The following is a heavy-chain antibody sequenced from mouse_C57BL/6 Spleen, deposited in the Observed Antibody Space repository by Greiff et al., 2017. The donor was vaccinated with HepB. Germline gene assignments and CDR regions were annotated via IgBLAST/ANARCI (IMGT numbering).Heavy chain of an antibody. D-gene: IGHD4-1*01. CDR1: GFTFSSYA. CDR3: ARDGVTGTYFDY. J-gene: IGHJ2*01. V-gene: IGHV5-4*01. CDR2: ISDGGSYT. Sequence: EVKLMESGGGLVKPGGSLKLSCAASGFTFSSYAMSWVRQTPEKRLEWVATISDGGSYTYYPDNVKGRFTISRDNAKNNLYLQMSHLKSEDTAMYYCARDGVTGTYFDYWGQGTTLTVSS.